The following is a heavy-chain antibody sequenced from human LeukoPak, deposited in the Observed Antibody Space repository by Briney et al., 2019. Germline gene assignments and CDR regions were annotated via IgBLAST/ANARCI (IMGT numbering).Heavy chain of an antibody. J-gene: IGHJ4*02. V-gene: IGHV3-11*01. CDR1: AFTFSDYY. CDR3: ASEPSTLVPAAIGFRYYFDY. CDR2: ISSSGSIM. Sequence: GGSLRLSCAASAFTFSDYYMGWIRQAPGKGLEWVSYISSSGSIMYYADSVKGRFTISRDNAKNSLYLQMNSLRAEDTAVYYCASEPSTLVPAAIGFRYYFDYWGQGTLVTVSS. D-gene: IGHD2-2*01.